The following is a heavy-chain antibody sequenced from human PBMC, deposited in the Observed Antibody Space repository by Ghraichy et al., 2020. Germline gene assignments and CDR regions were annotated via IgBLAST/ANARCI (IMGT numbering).Heavy chain of an antibody. CDR1: GVTLTNHW. V-gene: IGHV3-74*01. CDR2: INNDGSAT. J-gene: IGHJ4*02. CDR3: TTLELGGPDY. D-gene: IGHD2/OR15-2a*01. Sequence: GGSLRLSCAGFGVTLTNHWIHGFRQVSGKGLGWVLRINNDGSATSYADFVEGRFIISRDTAKNRVYLQMNSLRAEDTAVYYCTTLELGGPDYWGQGTLVTVSS.